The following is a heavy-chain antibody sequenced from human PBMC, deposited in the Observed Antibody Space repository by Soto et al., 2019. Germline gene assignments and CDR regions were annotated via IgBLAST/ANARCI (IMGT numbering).Heavy chain of an antibody. Sequence: SETLSLTCTVSGGSISSGDYYWSWIRQPPGKGLEWIGYIYYSGSTYYNPSLKSRVTISVDTSKNQFSLKLSSVTAADTAVYYCAIWRPNYYYYDSSGYPFDYWGQGTLVTVSS. CDR3: AIWRPNYYYYDSSGYPFDY. D-gene: IGHD3-22*01. CDR1: GGSISSGDYY. V-gene: IGHV4-30-4*01. CDR2: IYYSGST. J-gene: IGHJ4*02.